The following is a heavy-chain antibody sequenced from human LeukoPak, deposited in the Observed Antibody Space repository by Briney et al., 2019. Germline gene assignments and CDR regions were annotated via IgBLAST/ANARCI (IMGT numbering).Heavy chain of an antibody. CDR3: ARSYCSSTICRPHFDY. CDR2: ISSSSSTI. CDR1: GFTFSSYS. D-gene: IGHD2-2*01. V-gene: IGHV3-48*01. J-gene: IGHJ4*02. Sequence: PGGSLRLSCAASGFTFSSYSMNWVRQAPGKGLEWVSYISSSSSTIYYADTVKGRFTISRDNTKNSLYLQMTSLRAEDTAVYYCARSYCSSTICRPHFDYWGQGTLVTVSS.